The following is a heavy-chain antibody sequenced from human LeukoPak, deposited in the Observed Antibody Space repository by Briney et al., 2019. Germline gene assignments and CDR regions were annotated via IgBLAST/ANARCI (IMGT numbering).Heavy chain of an antibody. CDR3: ARRPRGELDY. CDR2: IYYLGTT. D-gene: IGHD3-16*01. Sequence: SETLSLTCSVSGGSISSDCCYWAWLRQPTGKGPEWIGSIYYLGTTHYNPSLKSRVTISVDTSRNQFSLKLTSVTAADTAVYFCARRPRGELDYWGQGALVTVSS. J-gene: IGHJ4*02. V-gene: IGHV4-39*01. CDR1: GGSISSDCCY.